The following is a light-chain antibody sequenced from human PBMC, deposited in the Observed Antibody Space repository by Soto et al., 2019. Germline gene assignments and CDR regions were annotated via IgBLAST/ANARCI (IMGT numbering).Light chain of an antibody. CDR1: QSVNRQV. CDR2: DAS. Sequence: ERVMTESPASRSVTRGERVSLSGMAGQSVNRQVLWYQQKPGQAPRLLIYDASSRATGIPDRFSGAGSGTHFTLIISRLEPDHFAVYSCQQSSSYRLTFGGGTKVDI. CDR3: QQSSSYRLT. J-gene: IGKJ4*01. V-gene: IGKV3-20*01.